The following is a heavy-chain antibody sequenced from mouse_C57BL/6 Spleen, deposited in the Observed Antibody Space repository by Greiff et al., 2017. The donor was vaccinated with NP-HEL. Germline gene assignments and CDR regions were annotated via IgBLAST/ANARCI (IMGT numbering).Heavy chain of an antibody. V-gene: IGHV3-6*01. CDR1: GYSITSGYY. Sequence: EESGPGLVKPSQSLSLTCSVTGYSITSGYYWNWIRQFPGNKLEWMGYISYDGSNNYNPSLKNRISITRDTSKNQFFLKLNSVTTEDTATYYCASPTTGMDYWGQGTSVTVSS. D-gene: IGHD1-1*01. CDR2: ISYDGSN. J-gene: IGHJ4*01. CDR3: ASPTTGMDY.